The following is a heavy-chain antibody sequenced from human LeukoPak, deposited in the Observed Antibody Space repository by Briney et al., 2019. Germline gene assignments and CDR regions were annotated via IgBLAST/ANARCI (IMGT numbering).Heavy chain of an antibody. CDR2: IKQDGSEK. CDR3: ARGVVVAANFDY. V-gene: IGHV3-7*01. D-gene: IGHD2-15*01. J-gene: IGHJ4*02. CDR1: GFTFSSYA. Sequence: GGSLRLSCAASGFTFSSYAMGWVRQAPGKGLEWVANIKQDGSEKYYVDPVKGRFTISRDNAKNSLYLQMNSLRAEDTAVYYCARGVVVAANFDYWGQGTLVTVSS.